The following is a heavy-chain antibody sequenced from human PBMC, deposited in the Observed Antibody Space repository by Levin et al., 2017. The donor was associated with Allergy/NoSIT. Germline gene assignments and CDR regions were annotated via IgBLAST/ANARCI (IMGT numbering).Heavy chain of an antibody. D-gene: IGHD6-19*01. CDR3: AHRPNGYISGWDQANFDY. V-gene: IGHV2-5*02. CDR2: IYWDDDK. Sequence: SGPTLVKPTQTLTLTCTFSGFSLSTTGVCVGWIRQPPGKALEWLAVIYWDDDKRYSPSLRSRLSITKDTSKNQVVLTMTNMDPVDTATYYCAHRPNGYISGWDQANFDYWGQGTLVTVSS. J-gene: IGHJ4*02. CDR1: GFSLSTTGVC.